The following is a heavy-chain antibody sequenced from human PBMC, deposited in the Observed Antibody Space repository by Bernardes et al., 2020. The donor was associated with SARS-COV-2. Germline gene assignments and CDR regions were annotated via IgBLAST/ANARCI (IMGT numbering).Heavy chain of an antibody. D-gene: IGHD1-26*01. CDR2: IYPGDSDT. V-gene: IGHV5-51*01. Sequence: GASLKISCEASGYTFINFWIAWVRPMPGKDLEWMGIIYPGDSDTRYRPSFQGQVTISVDRSINTAYLQWSSLKASDTATYYCARRNMEADGMVGFDYWGQGTLVIVSA. J-gene: IGHJ4*02. CDR3: ARRNMEADGMVGFDY. CDR1: GYTFINFW.